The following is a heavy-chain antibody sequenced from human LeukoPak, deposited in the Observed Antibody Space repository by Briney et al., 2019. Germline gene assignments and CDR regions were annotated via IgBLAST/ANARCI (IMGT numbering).Heavy chain of an antibody. D-gene: IGHD3-3*01. Sequence: SETLSLTCGVYGGSLSGNYWSWIRQSPGKGLEWIGEINHGGITDYNPSLESRVIISVDTSKNQVSLTLSSVTAADTAVYYCARAPTVEWLSTYIDVWGKGTTVTVSS. CDR1: GGSLSGNY. J-gene: IGHJ6*03. CDR3: ARAPTVEWLSTYIDV. V-gene: IGHV4-34*01. CDR2: INHGGIT.